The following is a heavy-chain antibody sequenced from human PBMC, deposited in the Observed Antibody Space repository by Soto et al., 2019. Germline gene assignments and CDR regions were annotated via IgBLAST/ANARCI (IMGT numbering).Heavy chain of an antibody. CDR1: GGTFSSYA. CDR2: IIPIFGTA. Sequence: QVQLVQSGAEVKKPGSSVKVSCKASGGTFSSYAISWVRQAPGQGLEWMGGIIPIFGTANYAQKFQGRVTITADESTSTAYMELSSLRSDDTAVYYCARDVVAAAGYYYYYGMDVWGQGTTVTVSS. D-gene: IGHD6-13*01. V-gene: IGHV1-69*01. CDR3: ARDVVAAAGYYYYYGMDV. J-gene: IGHJ6*02.